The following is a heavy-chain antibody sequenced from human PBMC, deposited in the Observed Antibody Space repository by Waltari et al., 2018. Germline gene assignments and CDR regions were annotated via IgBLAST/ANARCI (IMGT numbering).Heavy chain of an antibody. Sequence: EVQLVESGGGLVQPGGSLRLSCGGTGFTLSSFWMRWVRQAPGKGLDLVANMNRDGSETYYVDSVKGRFTISRDNAKNSLYLEMNTLRVEDTAIYYCARLSSSWNEKGAFDIWGQGTMVTVSS. CDR2: MNRDGSET. J-gene: IGHJ3*02. D-gene: IGHD6-13*01. CDR1: GFTLSSFW. CDR3: ARLSSSWNEKGAFDI. V-gene: IGHV3-7*01.